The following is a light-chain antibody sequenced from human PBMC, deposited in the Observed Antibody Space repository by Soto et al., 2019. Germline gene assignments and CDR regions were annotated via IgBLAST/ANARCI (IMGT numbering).Light chain of an antibody. CDR2: DVA. Sequence: QSALTQPASVSGSPGQSIAISCTGTSSDVGGYNYVSWYQQHPGKAPKLMLYDVAIRPSGVSDRFSGSKSGNTASLTIPGLQAEDEADYYCKSYTTSSTYVFGTGTKVTVL. CDR1: SSDVGGYNY. J-gene: IGLJ1*01. V-gene: IGLV2-14*01. CDR3: KSYTTSSTYV.